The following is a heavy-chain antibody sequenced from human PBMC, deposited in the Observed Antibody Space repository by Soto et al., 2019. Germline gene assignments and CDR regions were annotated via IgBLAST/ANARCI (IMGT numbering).Heavy chain of an antibody. Sequence: GGSLRLSCAVSVFIFSSYDMSWVRQAPGKGLEWVSTILVGGSTHYEDSVKGRFTISRDTSKNTVYLQMNSLTAGDTAFYYCAKATATSGGAFEIYGQGTMVTVSS. D-gene: IGHD1-1*01. J-gene: IGHJ3*02. CDR2: ILVGGST. CDR3: AKATATSGGAFEI. CDR1: VFIFSSYD. V-gene: IGHV3-23*01.